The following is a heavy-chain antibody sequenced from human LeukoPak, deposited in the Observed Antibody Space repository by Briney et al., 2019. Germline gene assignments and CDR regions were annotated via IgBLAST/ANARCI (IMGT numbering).Heavy chain of an antibody. D-gene: IGHD6-13*01. J-gene: IGHJ6*02. CDR2: ISAYNGNT. V-gene: IGHV1-18*01. CDR3: ARAGKYKSSWMVV. Sequence: TXVRQAPGQGLEWVGWISAYNGNTNYAQKLQGRVTLTTDTSTSTAYMDLRSLRSDDTAVYYCARAGKYKSSWMVVWGQGTTVTVSS.